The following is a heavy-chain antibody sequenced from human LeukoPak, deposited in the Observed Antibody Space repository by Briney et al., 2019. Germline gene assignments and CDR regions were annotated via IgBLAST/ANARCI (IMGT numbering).Heavy chain of an antibody. CDR3: AKEIIPQIQSWRNVDY. J-gene: IGHJ4*02. V-gene: IGHV3-23*01. D-gene: IGHD2-21*01. CDR2: ISGSGGAT. Sequence: QPGGSLRLSCAASGFTFSSFEMSWVRQAPGKGLEWVSGISGSGGATYYADSVKGRFTISRDNSKNTLYLQMNSLRAEDTAVYYCAKEIIPQIQSWRNVDYWGQGTLVTVSS. CDR1: GFTFSSFE.